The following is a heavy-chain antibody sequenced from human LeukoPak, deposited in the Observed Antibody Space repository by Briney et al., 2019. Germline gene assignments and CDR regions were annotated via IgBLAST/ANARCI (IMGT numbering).Heavy chain of an antibody. D-gene: IGHD1-14*01. CDR3: ALYRDWFDP. CDR1: GYIFTSYW. Sequence: KPGESLTLSCTGSGYIFTSYWIGWVRQMAGKGMEWMGIIYPGDSDTRYSPSFQGQVTISADKSISTAYLQWSSLKASDTAMYYCALYRDWFDPWGQGTLVTVSS. J-gene: IGHJ5*02. V-gene: IGHV5-51*03. CDR2: IYPGDSDT.